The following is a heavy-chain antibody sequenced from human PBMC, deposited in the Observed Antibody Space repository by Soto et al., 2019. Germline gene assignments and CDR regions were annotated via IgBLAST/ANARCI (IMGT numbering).Heavy chain of an antibody. CDR2: IYYSGST. J-gene: IGHJ6*02. CDR1: GGSISSYY. D-gene: IGHD2-2*01. V-gene: IGHV4-59*01. Sequence: PSETLSLTCTVSGGSISSYYWSWIRQPPGKGLEWIGYIYYSGSTNYNPSLKSRVTISVDTSKNQFSLKLSSVTAADTAVYYCARDSLGYCISTSCYVGSYYYYGMDFWGQGTTVTVSS. CDR3: ARDSLGYCISTSCYVGSYYYYGMDF.